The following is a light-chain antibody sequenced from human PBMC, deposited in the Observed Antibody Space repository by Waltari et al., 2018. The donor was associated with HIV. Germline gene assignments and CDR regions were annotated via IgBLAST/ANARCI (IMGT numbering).Light chain of an antibody. CDR2: EVN. Sequence: SGSPGQSITISCTGTSGDVGTYNLVSWYQLQPGKAPKVMIYEVNKRPSGVSTRFSGSKSGNTASLTISGLQAEDEGHYFCCSFTGGSTWVFGGGTKLTVL. V-gene: IGLV2-23*02. CDR3: CSFTGGSTWV. CDR1: SGDVGTYNL. J-gene: IGLJ3*02.